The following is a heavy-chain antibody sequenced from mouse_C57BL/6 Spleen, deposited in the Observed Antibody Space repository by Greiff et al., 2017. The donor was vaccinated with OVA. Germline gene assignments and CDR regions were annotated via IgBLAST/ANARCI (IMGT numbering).Heavy chain of an antibody. CDR3: ARYLGLFDY. V-gene: IGHV1-72*01. CDR2: IDPNSGGT. J-gene: IGHJ2*01. D-gene: IGHD4-1*01. Sequence: VQLQQPGAELVKPGASVKLSCKASGYTFTSYWMHWVKQRPGRGLEWIGRIDPNSGGTKYNEKFKSKATLTVDKPSSTDYMQLSSLASDDTAVYCCARYLGLFDYWGQGTTLTVSS. CDR1: GYTFTSYW.